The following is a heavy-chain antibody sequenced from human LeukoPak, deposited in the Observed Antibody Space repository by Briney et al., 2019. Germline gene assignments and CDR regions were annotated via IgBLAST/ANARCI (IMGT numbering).Heavy chain of an antibody. CDR2: INPNSGGT. J-gene: IGHJ5*02. CDR1: GYTFTGYY. D-gene: IGHD3-3*01. V-gene: IGHV1-2*06. CDR3: ARGARIFSNWFDP. Sequence: ASVKVSCKASGYTFTGYYMHWVRQAPGQGLELMGRINPNSGGTNYAQKFQGRVTMTRDTSISTAYMELSRLRSDDTAVYYCARGARIFSNWFDPWGQGTLVTVSS.